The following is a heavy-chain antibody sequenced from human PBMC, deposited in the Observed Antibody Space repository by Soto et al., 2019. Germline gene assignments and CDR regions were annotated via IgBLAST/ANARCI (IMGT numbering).Heavy chain of an antibody. J-gene: IGHJ6*02. V-gene: IGHV1-18*01. CDR1: GYTLTSYG. D-gene: IGHD5-18*01. Sequence: GASVKVSCKASGYTLTSYGISWVRQTPGQGLEWMGWISAYNGNTNYAQKLQGRVTMTTDTSTSTAYMELRSLRSDDTAVYYCARGTSIRIQLWPYYYYGMDVWGQGTTVTVSS. CDR3: ARGTSIRIQLWPYYYYGMDV. CDR2: ISAYNGNT.